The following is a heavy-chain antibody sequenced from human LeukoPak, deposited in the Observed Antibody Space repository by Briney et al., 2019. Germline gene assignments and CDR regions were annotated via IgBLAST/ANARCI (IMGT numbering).Heavy chain of an antibody. CDR3: ARELYYYDSSGSTIHDAFDI. CDR2: ISYDGSYK. V-gene: IGHV3-30*03. CDR1: GFTFSSYG. D-gene: IGHD3-22*01. J-gene: IGHJ3*02. Sequence: GGSLRLSCAASGFTFSSYGMHWVRQAPGKGLEWVAIISYDGSYKYYADSVKGRFTISRDNSKNTLPLQMHSLRAEDTAVYYCARELYYYDSSGSTIHDAFDIWGQGTMVTVSS.